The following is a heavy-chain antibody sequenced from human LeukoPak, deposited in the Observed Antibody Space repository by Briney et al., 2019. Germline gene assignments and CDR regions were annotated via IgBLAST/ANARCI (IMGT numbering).Heavy chain of an antibody. CDR3: ARGYRVLANFDY. CDR1: GFTFSSYN. D-gene: IGHD3-16*02. J-gene: IGHJ4*02. Sequence: GGSLRLSCAASGFTFSSYNMNWVRQAPGKGLEWVSSISSSSTYIYYADSVKGRFTLSRDNAKNSLYLQMNSLRAEDTAVYYCARGYRVLANFDYWGQGTLVTVSS. V-gene: IGHV3-21*01. CDR2: ISSSSTYI.